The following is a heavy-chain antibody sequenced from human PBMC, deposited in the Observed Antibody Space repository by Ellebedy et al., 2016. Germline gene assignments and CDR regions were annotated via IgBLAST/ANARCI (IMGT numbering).Heavy chain of an antibody. CDR2: ISGSGGST. CDR1: GFTFSSYA. D-gene: IGHD3-9*01. V-gene: IGHV3-23*01. CDR3: ARDWYDILTGYHSPYYYYGMDV. Sequence: GGSLRLSXAASGFTFSSYAMSWVRQAPGKGLEWVSAISGSGGSTYYADSVKGRFTISRDNSKNTLYLQMNSLRAEDTAVYYCARDWYDILTGYHSPYYYYGMDVWGQGTTVTVSS. J-gene: IGHJ6*02.